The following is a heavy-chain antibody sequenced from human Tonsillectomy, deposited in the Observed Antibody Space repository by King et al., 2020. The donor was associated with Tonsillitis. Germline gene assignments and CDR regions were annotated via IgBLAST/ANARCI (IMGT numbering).Heavy chain of an antibody. CDR2: ISSSSTYI. D-gene: IGHD6-13*01. CDR1: GFTFSSYS. CDR3: ARVTAAAGVLYSHGMDV. Sequence: VQLVESAGGLVKPGGSLRLSCAASGFTFSSYSMSWVRQAPGKGLEWVSSISSSSTYIYYADSLMCRFTSSRDHAKNSRYLQMNSLTAEDTGVYYCARVTAAAGVLYSHGMDVWGQGTTVTVSS. J-gene: IGHJ6*02. V-gene: IGHV3-21*01.